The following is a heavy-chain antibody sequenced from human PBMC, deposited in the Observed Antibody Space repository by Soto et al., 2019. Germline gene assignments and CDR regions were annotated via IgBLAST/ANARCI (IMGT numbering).Heavy chain of an antibody. Sequence: QVQLVQSGAEVKKPGSSVKVSCKASGGTFSSYAISWVRQAPGQGLEWMGGIIPIFGTANYAQKFQGRVTITADESTSTAYVEQSSLRAEDTAGYYCARATVWAYLEWLYKYYYYYGMDVWGQGTTVTVSS. CDR1: GGTFSSYA. D-gene: IGHD3-3*01. J-gene: IGHJ6*02. V-gene: IGHV1-69*01. CDR2: IIPIFGTA. CDR3: ARATVWAYLEWLYKYYYYYGMDV.